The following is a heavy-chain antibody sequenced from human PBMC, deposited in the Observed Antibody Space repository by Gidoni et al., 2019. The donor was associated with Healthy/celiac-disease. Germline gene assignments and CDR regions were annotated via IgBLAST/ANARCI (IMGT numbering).Heavy chain of an antibody. CDR1: GVTLRGSA. Sequence: EVQLVESGGGLVQPGGSLKLPCAASGVTLRGSAMHWVRQASGKGLEWVGRIRSKANSYATAYAASVKGRFTISRDDSKNTAYLQMNSLKTEDTAVYYCTRRGSGTFGYYYYYGMDVWGQGTTVTVSS. D-gene: IGHD3-16*01. V-gene: IGHV3-73*01. J-gene: IGHJ6*02. CDR3: TRRGSGTFGYYYYYGMDV. CDR2: IRSKANSYAT.